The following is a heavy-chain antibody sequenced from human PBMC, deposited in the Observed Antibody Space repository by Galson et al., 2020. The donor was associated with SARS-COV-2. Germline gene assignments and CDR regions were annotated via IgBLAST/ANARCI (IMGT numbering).Heavy chain of an antibody. J-gene: IGHJ6*02. CDR3: AKDRGCSSTSCPHYFYSMDV. CDR1: GFTFDDYA. D-gene: IGHD2-2*01. CDR2: FFGTGGRT. V-gene: IGHV3-43*02. Sequence: GGSLRLSCAASGFTFDDYAMHWVRQAPGSVLEWFSPFFGTGGRTSYEDSAMGRSTIARDNSKNSLYLQMNSLRTEDTALYYCAKDRGCSSTSCPHYFYSMDVWGQGTTVTVSS.